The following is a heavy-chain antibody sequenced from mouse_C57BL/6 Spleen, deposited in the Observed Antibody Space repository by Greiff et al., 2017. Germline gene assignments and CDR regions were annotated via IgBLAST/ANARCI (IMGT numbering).Heavy chain of an antibody. CDR3: ARAYITTVVAGDAMDY. CDR2: INPSNGGT. CDR1: GYTFTSYW. V-gene: IGHV1-53*01. J-gene: IGHJ4*01. D-gene: IGHD1-1*01. Sequence: VPLQQPGTELVKPGASVKLFCKASGYTFTSYWMHWVKPRPGQGLAWIGNINPSNGGTNYNEKFKSKATLTVDKSSSTAYMQLSSLTSEDSAVYYCARAYITTVVAGDAMDYWGQGTSVTVCS.